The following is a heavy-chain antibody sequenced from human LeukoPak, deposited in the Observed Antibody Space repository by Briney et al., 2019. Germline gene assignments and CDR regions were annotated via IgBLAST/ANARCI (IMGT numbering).Heavy chain of an antibody. V-gene: IGHV4-59*08. CDR3: ARSSWYDIIDY. Sequence: SETLSLTCTVSGGSISSYYWSWIRQPPGKGLEWIGYIYYSGSTNYNPSLKSRVTISVDTSKNQFSLKLSSVTAADTAVYYCARSSWYDIIDYWGQGTLVTVSS. CDR1: GGSISSYY. J-gene: IGHJ4*02. CDR2: IYYSGST. D-gene: IGHD6-13*01.